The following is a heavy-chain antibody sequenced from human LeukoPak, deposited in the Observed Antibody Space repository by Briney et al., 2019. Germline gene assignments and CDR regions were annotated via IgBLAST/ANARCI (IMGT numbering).Heavy chain of an antibody. Sequence: GRSLRLSCAASGFAFSSYAMHWVRQAPGKGLEWVAVISYDGSNKYYADSVKGRFTISRDNSKNTLYLQMNSLRAEDTAVYYCARDAGGCSSTSCYADWFDPWGQGTLLTVSS. D-gene: IGHD2-2*01. J-gene: IGHJ5*02. CDR2: ISYDGSNK. V-gene: IGHV3-30*04. CDR1: GFAFSSYA. CDR3: ARDAGGCSSTSCYADWFDP.